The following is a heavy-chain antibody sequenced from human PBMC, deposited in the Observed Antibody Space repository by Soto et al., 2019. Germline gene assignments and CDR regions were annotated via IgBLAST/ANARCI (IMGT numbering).Heavy chain of an antibody. D-gene: IGHD3-10*01. V-gene: IGHV3-30*18. CDR2: ISNDGSNK. J-gene: IGHJ4*02. Sequence: QVQLVESGGGVVQPGRSLRLSCVASGFTFSSYGMHWVRQAPGKGLEWVAVISNDGSNKYYADSVKGRFTISRDNSKNTLFLQMNSLRVEDTAVYYCAKSWIPWYGEFDYWGQGTLVTVSS. CDR3: AKSWIPWYGEFDY. CDR1: GFTFSSYG.